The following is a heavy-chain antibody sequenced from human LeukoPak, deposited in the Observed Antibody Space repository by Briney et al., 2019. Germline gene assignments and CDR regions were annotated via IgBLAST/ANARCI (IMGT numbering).Heavy chain of an antibody. V-gene: IGHV4-34*01. CDR2: INHSGST. CDR1: GGSFSGYY. Sequence: SETLSLTCAVYGGSFSGYYWSWIRQPPGKGLEWIGEINHSGSTNYNPSLKSRVTISVDTSKNQFSLKLSSVTAADTAVYYCARVDYVWGSYPDYFDYWGQGTLVTVSS. D-gene: IGHD3-16*01. CDR3: ARVDYVWGSYPDYFDY. J-gene: IGHJ4*02.